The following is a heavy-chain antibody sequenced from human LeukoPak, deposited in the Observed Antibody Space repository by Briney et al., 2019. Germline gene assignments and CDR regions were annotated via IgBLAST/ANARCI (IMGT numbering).Heavy chain of an antibody. D-gene: IGHD3-10*01. CDR2: INPNSGGT. V-gene: IGHV1-2*06. CDR1: GYTFTGYY. Sequence: GASVKVSCKASGYTFTGYYMHWVRQAPGQGLEWMGRINPNSGGTNYAQKFQGRVTMTRDTSISTAYMELSRLRSDDTAVYYCARDFGELFHTEYWGQGTLVTVSS. CDR3: ARDFGELFHTEY. J-gene: IGHJ4*02.